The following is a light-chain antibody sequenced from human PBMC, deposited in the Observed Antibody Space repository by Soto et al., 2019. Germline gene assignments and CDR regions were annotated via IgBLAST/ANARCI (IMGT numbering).Light chain of an antibody. CDR1: QTVRNNY. CDR2: DAS. Sequence: EIVLTQSPATLSLSPGERATLSCRASQTVRNNYLAWYQQKPGQAPRLLIYDASSRATGIPDRFSGSGSGTDFTLTISRLEPEDFAVYYCQQYGSSPPACGQGTKVDIK. V-gene: IGKV3-20*01. J-gene: IGKJ1*01. CDR3: QQYGSSPPA.